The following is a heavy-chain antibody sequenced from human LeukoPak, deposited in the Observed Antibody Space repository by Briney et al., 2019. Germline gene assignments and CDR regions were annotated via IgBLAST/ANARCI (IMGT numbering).Heavy chain of an antibody. CDR3: VRDTMSMITFGGVIVTNY. Sequence: ASVKVSCKASGYTFTSYAMNWVRQAPGQGLEWMGWINTNTGNPTYAQGFTGRFVFSLDTSVSTAYLQISSLKAEDTAVYYCVRDTMSMITFGGVIVTNYWGQGTLVTVSS. D-gene: IGHD3-16*02. CDR1: GYTFTSYA. CDR2: INTNTGNP. V-gene: IGHV7-4-1*02. J-gene: IGHJ4*02.